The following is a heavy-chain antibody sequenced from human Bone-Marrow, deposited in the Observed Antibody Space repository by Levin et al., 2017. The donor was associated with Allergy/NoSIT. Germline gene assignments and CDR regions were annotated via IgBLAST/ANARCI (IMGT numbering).Heavy chain of an antibody. D-gene: IGHD2-21*01. V-gene: IGHV4-59*01. CDR2: IYYSGST. CDR1: GGSISSYY. Sequence: SETLSLTCTVSGGSISSYYWSWIRQPPGKGLEWIGYIYYSGSTNYNPSLKSRVTISVDTSKNQFSLKLSSVTAADTAVYYCARGAKHILNYWGQGTLVTVSS. CDR3: ARGAKHILNY. J-gene: IGHJ4*02.